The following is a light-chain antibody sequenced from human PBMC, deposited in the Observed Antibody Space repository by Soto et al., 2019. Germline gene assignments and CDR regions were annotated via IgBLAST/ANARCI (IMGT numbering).Light chain of an antibody. CDR2: RTS. Sequence: DLQMTQSPSTLSASVGDRVTITCRASQSVSSWLAWYQQKPGKAPKLLIYRTSSLEPGVPSRFSGSGSGTEFTLTISSLQPDDFGTYYCQQDNSFGPGTKVDIK. CDR3: QQDNS. CDR1: QSVSSW. V-gene: IGKV1-5*03. J-gene: IGKJ3*01.